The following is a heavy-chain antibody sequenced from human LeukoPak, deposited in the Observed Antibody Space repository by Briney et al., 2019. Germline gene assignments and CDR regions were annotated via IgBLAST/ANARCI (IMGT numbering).Heavy chain of an antibody. J-gene: IGHJ5*02. D-gene: IGHD3-22*01. CDR3: ARHGSGQSYYYDSSGHSRYWFDP. Sequence: SETLSLTCTVSGGSISSYYWSWIRQPPGKGLEWIGYIYYSGSTNYNPSLKSRVTISVDTSKNQFSLKLSSVTAADTAVYYCARHGSGQSYYYDSSGHSRYWFDPWGQGTLVTVSS. CDR2: IYYSGST. CDR1: GGSISSYY. V-gene: IGHV4-59*08.